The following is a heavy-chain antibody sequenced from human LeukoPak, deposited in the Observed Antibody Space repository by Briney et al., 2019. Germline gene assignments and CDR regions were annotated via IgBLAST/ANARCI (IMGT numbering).Heavy chain of an antibody. CDR2: IIPIFGTA. D-gene: IGHD3-10*01. CDR1: GGTFSSYA. CDR3: ARTMVRINWFDP. J-gene: IGHJ5*02. Sequence: SVKVSCKASGGTFSSYAISWVRQAPEQGLEWMGGIIPIFGTANYAQKFQGRVTITTDESTSTAYMELSSLRSEDTAVYYCARTMVRINWFDPWGQGTLVTVPS. V-gene: IGHV1-69*05.